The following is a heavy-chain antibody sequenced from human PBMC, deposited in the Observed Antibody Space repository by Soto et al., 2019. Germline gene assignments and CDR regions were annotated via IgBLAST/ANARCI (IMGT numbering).Heavy chain of an antibody. V-gene: IGHV3-30*18. J-gene: IGHJ4*02. CDR2: ISYDGSNK. CDR1: GFTFSSYG. Sequence: GGSLRLSCVASGFTFSSYGMHWVRQAPGKGLEWVEVISYDGSNKYYADSVKGLFTISRDNSKNTLYLQMNSLRAEDTAVYYCAKDYYYDSSGYYYWGQGTLVTVSS. CDR3: AKDYYYDSSGYYY. D-gene: IGHD3-22*01.